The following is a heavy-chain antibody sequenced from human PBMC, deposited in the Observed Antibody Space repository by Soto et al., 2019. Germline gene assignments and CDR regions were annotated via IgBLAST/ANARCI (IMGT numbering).Heavy chain of an antibody. V-gene: IGHV3-9*01. CDR1: GFTFDGYA. J-gene: IGHJ6*02. CDR2: ISWNSGSI. CDR3: AKDMGVYYDFWSGSYYYYGMDV. Sequence: GGSLRLSCAASGFTFDGYAMHWVRQAPGKGLEWVSGISWNSGSIGYADSEKGPFTNSRDNAKNSLYLQMNSLRAEDTALYYCAKDMGVYYDFWSGSYYYYGMDVWGQGTTVTVSS. D-gene: IGHD3-3*01.